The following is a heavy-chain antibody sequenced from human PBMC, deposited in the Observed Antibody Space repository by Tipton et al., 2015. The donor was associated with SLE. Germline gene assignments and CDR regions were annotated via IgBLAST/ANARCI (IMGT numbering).Heavy chain of an antibody. Sequence: TLSLTCAVDGASFSDYYWMWVRQPPGKGLEWIGYIYYSGSTNYNPSLKSRVTISVDRSKNQFSLKLSSVTAADTAVYYCARGHIGWGFDPWGQGTLVTVSS. J-gene: IGHJ5*02. V-gene: IGHV4-59*12. CDR2: IYYSGST. D-gene: IGHD1-26*01. CDR3: ARGHIGWGFDP. CDR1: GASFSDYY.